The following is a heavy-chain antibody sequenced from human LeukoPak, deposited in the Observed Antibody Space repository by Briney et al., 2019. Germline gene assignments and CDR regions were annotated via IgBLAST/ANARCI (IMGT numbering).Heavy chain of an antibody. J-gene: IGHJ3*02. CDR1: GGSISSGGYY. CDR2: VYYSGST. Sequence: SQTLPLTCTVSGGSISSGGYYWSWIRQHPGKGLEWIGYVYYSGSTYYNPSLKSRVTISVDTSKNQSSLKLSSVTAADTAVYYCAREPLYPARVGAFDIWGQGTMVTVSS. V-gene: IGHV4-31*03. CDR3: AREPLYPARVGAFDI. D-gene: IGHD2-8*01.